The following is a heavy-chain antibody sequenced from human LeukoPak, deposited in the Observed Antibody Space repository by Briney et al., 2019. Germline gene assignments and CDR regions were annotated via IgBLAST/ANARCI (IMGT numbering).Heavy chain of an antibody. CDR2: ISGSGGST. CDR3: ARRDGYNDY. V-gene: IGHV3-23*01. CDR1: GVTFSSYA. D-gene: IGHD5-24*01. J-gene: IGHJ4*02. Sequence: GGSLRLSCTASGVTFSSYAMSWVRQAPGKGLEWVSAISGSGGSTYYADSVKGRFTISRDNSKNTLYLQMNSLRAEDTAVYYCARRDGYNDYWGQGTLVTVSS.